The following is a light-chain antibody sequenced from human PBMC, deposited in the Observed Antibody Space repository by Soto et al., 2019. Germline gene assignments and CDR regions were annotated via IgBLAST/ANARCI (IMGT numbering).Light chain of an antibody. CDR3: QQYYSTPYT. J-gene: IGKJ2*01. Sequence: DIVMTQSPDSLAVSLGERATINCKSSQSVLYSSNNKNYLAWYQQKPGQPPKLLIYWASTRESGVPDRFSGSASGTDFTLTISSLQAEDVAFYYCQQYYSTPYTFGQGTKLEIK. V-gene: IGKV4-1*01. CDR2: WAS. CDR1: QSVLYSSNNKNY.